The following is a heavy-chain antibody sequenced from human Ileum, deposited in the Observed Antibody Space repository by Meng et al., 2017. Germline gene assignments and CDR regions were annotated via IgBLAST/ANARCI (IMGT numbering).Heavy chain of an antibody. Sequence: VQSGSESKQPGASVNVSCKGSRYPFTNCDIHRVRQAPGQGLGWMGWINTNTGNPTYTKRFTGRFVFSLDTSVNTAHLQITALTAEDTAVYYCATSGGGFDYWGQGTLVTVSS. J-gene: IGHJ4*02. CDR1: RYPFTNCD. D-gene: IGHD1-26*01. CDR3: ATSGGGFDY. V-gene: IGHV7-4-1*02. CDR2: INTNTGNP.